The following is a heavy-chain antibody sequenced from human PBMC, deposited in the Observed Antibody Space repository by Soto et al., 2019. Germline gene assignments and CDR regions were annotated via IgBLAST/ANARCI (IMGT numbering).Heavy chain of an antibody. CDR1: GYTFTNSD. V-gene: IGHV1-18*01. J-gene: IGHJ4*02. D-gene: IGHD3-22*01. CDR3: ARVPTDSSGYYKYYFDY. Sequence: GASVKVSCKASGYTFTNSDIIWLRQAPGQGLEWMGWINPYNGNTNYAQKVQGRVTMTTDTSTSTAYMELRSLRSDDTAVYYCARVPTDSSGYYKYYFDYWGQGTLVTVSS. CDR2: INPYNGNT.